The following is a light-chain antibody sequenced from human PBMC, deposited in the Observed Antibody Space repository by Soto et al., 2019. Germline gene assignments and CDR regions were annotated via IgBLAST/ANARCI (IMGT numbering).Light chain of an antibody. CDR1: QSVSSY. CDR2: DAS. CDR3: QQRTNWPLT. Sequence: EIVMTQSPATVSVTPGEGATLSCRASQSVSSYLVWYQQRPGQAPRLLIFDASNRATGIPARFSGSGSGTDFTLTISSLEPEDFAVYYCQQRTNWPLTFGQGTRLEIK. V-gene: IGKV3-11*01. J-gene: IGKJ5*01.